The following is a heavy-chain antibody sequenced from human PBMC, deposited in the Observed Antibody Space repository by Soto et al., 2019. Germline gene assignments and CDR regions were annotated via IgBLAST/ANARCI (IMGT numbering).Heavy chain of an antibody. CDR3: AKGRGGSGSLTPRVDF. J-gene: IGHJ4*02. CDR2: ISGGGDTT. V-gene: IGHV3-23*01. D-gene: IGHD3-10*01. CDR1: GFTFNNYA. Sequence: EVQLLESGGGLVQPGGSLRLSCAASGFTFNNYAMTWVRQAPGKGLEWVSAISGGGDTTSYADSVKGRFTVSRDGSKNTLYLQMSSLRADDTSLYYCAKGRGGSGSLTPRVDFWGQETLVTVSS.